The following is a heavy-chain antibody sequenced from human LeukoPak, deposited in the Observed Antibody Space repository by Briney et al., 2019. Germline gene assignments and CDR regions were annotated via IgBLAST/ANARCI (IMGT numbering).Heavy chain of an antibody. V-gene: IGHV1-8*01. D-gene: IGHD2-2*01. CDR3: ALGDCSSTSCYVFDY. CDR1: GYTFISYD. CDR2: MNPNSGNT. J-gene: IGHJ4*02. Sequence: ASVKVSCKASGYTFISYDINWVRQATGQGLEWMGWMNPNSGNTGYAQKCQGRVTMTRNTSISTAYMELSSLTSEDTAVYFCALGDCSSTSCYVFDYWGQGTLVTVSS.